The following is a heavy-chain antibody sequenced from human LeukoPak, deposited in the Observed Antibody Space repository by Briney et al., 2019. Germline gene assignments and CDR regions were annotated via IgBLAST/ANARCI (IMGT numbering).Heavy chain of an antibody. CDR1: GGSISSYY. J-gene: IGHJ4*02. V-gene: IGHV4-59*01. CDR3: MSRGY. Sequence: SETLSLTCTVSGGSISSYYWSWIRQPPGKGLEWIGYIYYSGSTNYNPSLKSRVTISADTSKNQFSLKLSSVTAADTAVYYCMSRGYWGQGTLVTVSS. CDR2: IYYSGST.